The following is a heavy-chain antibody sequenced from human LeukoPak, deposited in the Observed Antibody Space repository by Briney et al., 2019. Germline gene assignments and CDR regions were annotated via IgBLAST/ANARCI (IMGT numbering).Heavy chain of an antibody. CDR1: GFTFSSYG. CDR2: ISYDGSNK. Sequence: GRSLRLSCAASGFTFSSYGMHWVRQAPGKGLEWVAVISYDGSNKFYADSVKGRFTISRDNSKNTLYLQMNSLRAEDTAVYYCAKDRTIIVGADDSDYWGQGTLVTVSS. CDR3: AKDRTIIVGADDSDY. J-gene: IGHJ4*02. D-gene: IGHD1-26*01. V-gene: IGHV3-30*18.